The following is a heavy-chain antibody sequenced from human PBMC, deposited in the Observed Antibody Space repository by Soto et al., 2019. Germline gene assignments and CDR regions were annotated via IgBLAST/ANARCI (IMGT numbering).Heavy chain of an antibody. CDR2: VVPILGTP. D-gene: IGHD3-16*01. V-gene: IGHV1-69*01. J-gene: IGHJ6*02. Sequence: QVQLVQSGAEVKEPGSSVKVSCEASGGSFETFIMNWVRQTPGRGLEWMGGVVPILGTPTYAERFKGKVKISATRSAGTTQMEVTSLRSEDSGIYYCARNGTYVSSRSGRDVWGQGTTVIVYS. CDR3: ARNGTYVSSRSGRDV. CDR1: GGSFETFI.